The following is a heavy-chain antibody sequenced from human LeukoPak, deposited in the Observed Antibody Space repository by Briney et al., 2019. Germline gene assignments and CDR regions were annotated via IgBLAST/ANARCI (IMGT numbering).Heavy chain of an antibody. CDR2: IKQDGSEK. CDR1: GFTFSRYW. J-gene: IGHJ4*02. Sequence: GGSLRLSCAASGFTFSRYWMSWVRQSPGKGLEWVANIKQDGSEKYYVDSVKGRFTISRDNAKNSLYLQMNSLRAEDTAVYYCARDLVIIGNGDYWGQGTQVTVSS. D-gene: IGHD3-3*01. V-gene: IGHV3-7*01. CDR3: ARDLVIIGNGDY.